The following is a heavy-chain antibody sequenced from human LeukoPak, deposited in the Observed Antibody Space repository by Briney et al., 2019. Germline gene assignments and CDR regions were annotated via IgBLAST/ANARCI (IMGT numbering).Heavy chain of an antibody. J-gene: IGHJ6*03. CDR1: GYTLTGYD. CDR2: TNPNSGGT. Sequence: ASVKVSCKASGYTLTGYDMHWVRQAPGQGLEWMGWTNPNSGGTNYAQKFQGRVTMTRDTSISTAYMELSRLRSDDTAVYYCARDLRYYDFWSGYQGPYYYYMDVWGKGTTVTVSS. V-gene: IGHV1-2*02. D-gene: IGHD3-3*01. CDR3: ARDLRYYDFWSGYQGPYYYYMDV.